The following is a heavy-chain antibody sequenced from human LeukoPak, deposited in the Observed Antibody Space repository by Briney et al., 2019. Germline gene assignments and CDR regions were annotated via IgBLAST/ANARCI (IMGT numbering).Heavy chain of an antibody. CDR1: GYTFTSYG. CDR2: ISAYNGNT. Sequence: ASVKVSCKASGYTFTSYGISWVRQAPGQGLEWMGWISAYNGNTNYAQKLQGRVTMTTDTSTSTAYMELRSLRSDDTAVYYCARAGYCSSTSCYFWTQPRPFDYWGQGTLVTVSS. J-gene: IGHJ4*02. V-gene: IGHV1-18*01. D-gene: IGHD2-2*01. CDR3: ARAGYCSSTSCYFWTQPRPFDY.